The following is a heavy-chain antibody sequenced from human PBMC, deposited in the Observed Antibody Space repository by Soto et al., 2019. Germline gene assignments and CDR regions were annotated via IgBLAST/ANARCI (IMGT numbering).Heavy chain of an antibody. CDR1: GGTFSSYA. CDR3: AREVYYDILTGYSADAFDI. Sequence: ASVKVSCKASGGTFSSYAISWVRQAPGQGLEWMGGIIPIFGTANYAQKFQGRVTITADESTSTAYMELSSLRSEDTAVYYCAREVYYDILTGYSADAFDIWGQGTMVTVSS. CDR2: IIPIFGTA. D-gene: IGHD3-9*01. J-gene: IGHJ3*02. V-gene: IGHV1-69*13.